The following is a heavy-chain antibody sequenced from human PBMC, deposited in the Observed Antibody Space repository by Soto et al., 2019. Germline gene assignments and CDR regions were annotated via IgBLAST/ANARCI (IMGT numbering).Heavy chain of an antibody. V-gene: IGHV3-64D*08. CDR3: VKDRTPNWNYPGMDV. Sequence: GGSLRLSCAVSGFSFSTYAMHWVRRAPGRGLEFVSVIAYHGSSSFYADSLKGRFTVSRDNSRNTLYLHMNNLRPEDSATYYCVKDRTPNWNYPGMDVWGQGTTVTVSS. J-gene: IGHJ6*02. D-gene: IGHD2-15*01. CDR2: IAYHGSSS. CDR1: GFSFSTYA.